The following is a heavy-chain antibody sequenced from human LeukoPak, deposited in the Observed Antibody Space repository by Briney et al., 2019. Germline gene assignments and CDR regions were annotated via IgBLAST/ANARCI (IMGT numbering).Heavy chain of an antibody. Sequence: GGSLRLSCAASGFTFSDYGMYWVRQAPGKGLEWVALIWYDGGKKYYTDSVRGRFTISRDNSKNTLYLQMNSLRAEDTAVYYCARDLDTAFDYWGQGTLVTVSS. CDR2: IWYDGGKK. CDR1: GFTFSDYG. V-gene: IGHV3-33*01. J-gene: IGHJ4*02. CDR3: ARDLDTAFDY.